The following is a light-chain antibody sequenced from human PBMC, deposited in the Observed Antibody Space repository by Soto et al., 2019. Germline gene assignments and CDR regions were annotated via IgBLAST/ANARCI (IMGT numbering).Light chain of an antibody. CDR3: ATWDDSLNGWV. J-gene: IGLJ3*02. CDR2: YDD. Sequence: QSVLTQPPSVSEAPRQKVTISCSGGSANIGRNAVNWYQQFPGKAPKLVVYYDDLLPSGVSNRFSGSRSGTSASLAISGLQSEDEADYYCATWDDSLNGWVFGGGTKLTVL. CDR1: SANIGRNA. V-gene: IGLV1-36*01.